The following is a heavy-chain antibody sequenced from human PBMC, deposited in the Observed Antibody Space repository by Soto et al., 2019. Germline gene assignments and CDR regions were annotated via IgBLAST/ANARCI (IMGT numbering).Heavy chain of an antibody. CDR2: ISAYNGNT. CDR1: GYTFTSYG. CDR3: ARGGVAPYYYYGMDV. Sequence: ASVKVSCKASGYTFTSYGISWVRQAPGQGLEWMGWISAYNGNTNYAQTFQGRVTMTTDTSTSTAYMELRSLRSDDTAVYYCARGGVAPYYYYGMDVWGQGTPVTVSS. J-gene: IGHJ6*02. D-gene: IGHD5-12*01. V-gene: IGHV1-18*01.